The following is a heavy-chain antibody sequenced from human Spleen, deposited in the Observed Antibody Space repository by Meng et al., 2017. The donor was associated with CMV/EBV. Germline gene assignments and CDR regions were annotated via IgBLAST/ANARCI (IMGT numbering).Heavy chain of an antibody. Sequence: SETLSLTCAVSDGSISSYYWSWIRQPPGKGLEWIGYIYYGGSTNYSPSLKSRVTISADTSKNQFSLKLSSVTAADTAVYYCARLEQFYSDPYYYYGMDVWGQGTTVTVSS. CDR2: IYYGGST. D-gene: IGHD2/OR15-2a*01. CDR3: ARLEQFYSDPYYYYGMDV. J-gene: IGHJ6*02. CDR1: DGSISSYY. V-gene: IGHV4-59*01.